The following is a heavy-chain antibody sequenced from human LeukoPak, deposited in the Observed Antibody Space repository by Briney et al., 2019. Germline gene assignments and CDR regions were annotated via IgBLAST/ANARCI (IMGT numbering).Heavy chain of an antibody. CDR1: GFTFSRYW. J-gene: IGHJ4*02. Sequence: GGSLRVSCVASGFTFSRYWMHWVRPAPGKGLVWVSRINSDGSSITYADSVKGRFTISRDNAKNTLYLQMTSLRVEDTAVYYCGRGSGVADYWGQGALVTVSS. D-gene: IGHD7-27*01. CDR3: GRGSGVADY. V-gene: IGHV3-74*03. CDR2: INSDGSSI.